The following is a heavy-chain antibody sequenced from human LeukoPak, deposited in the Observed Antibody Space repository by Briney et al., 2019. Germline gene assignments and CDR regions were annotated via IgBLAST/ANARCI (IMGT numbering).Heavy chain of an antibody. Sequence: GGSLRLSCAASGFTFSGYEMNWVRQAPGKGLEWISCISTSGDTLYYADSVKGRFTISRDNARNSLYLQVNSLRAEDTAVYYCARHGPGYSFDYWGQGTLVTVSS. CDR2: ISTSGDTL. CDR1: GFTFSGYE. CDR3: ARHGPGYSFDY. J-gene: IGHJ4*02. D-gene: IGHD5-18*01. V-gene: IGHV3-48*03.